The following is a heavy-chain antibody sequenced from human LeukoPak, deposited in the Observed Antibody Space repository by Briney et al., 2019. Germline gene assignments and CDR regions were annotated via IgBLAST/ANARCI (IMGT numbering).Heavy chain of an antibody. D-gene: IGHD3-10*01. CDR1: GFTFSSYA. CDR2: ISGSGGST. J-gene: IGHJ4*02. V-gene: IGHV3-23*01. Sequence: PGGSLRLSCAASGFTFSSYAMSWVRQAPGKGLEWVSAISGSGGSTYYADSVKGRFTISRDNAKNSLYLQMNSLRAEDTAVYYCARGHHTRGLYDFWGQGTLVTVSS. CDR3: ARGHHTRGLYDF.